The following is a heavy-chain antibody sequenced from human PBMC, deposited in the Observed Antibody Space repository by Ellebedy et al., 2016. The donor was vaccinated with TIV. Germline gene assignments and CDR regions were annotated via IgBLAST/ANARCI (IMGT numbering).Heavy chain of an antibody. CDR1: GFTFSSYS. J-gene: IGHJ6*02. CDR2: ISSSSGYR. Sequence: GGSLRLSCAASGFTFSSYSMNWVRQAPGKGLEWVSSISSSSGYRYYADSVKGRFPISRDNAKNSLYLQMNSRRAEDTAVYYCARVYGDYRMDVWGQGTTVTVSS. D-gene: IGHD4/OR15-4a*01. V-gene: IGHV3-21*01. CDR3: ARVYGDYRMDV.